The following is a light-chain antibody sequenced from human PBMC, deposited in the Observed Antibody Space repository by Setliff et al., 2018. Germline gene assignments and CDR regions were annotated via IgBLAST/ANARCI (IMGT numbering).Light chain of an antibody. CDR1: SSNIESNT. V-gene: IGLV1-44*01. CDR2: RNN. CDR3: AAWDDSLNGRGV. Sequence: QSALAQPPSASGTPGQRVTISCSGSSSNIESNTVNWYQQLPGTAPKLLIYRNNQRPSGVPDRFSGSKSGTSASLAISGLQSEDEGDYYCAAWDDSLNGRGVFGGGTKVTVL. J-gene: IGLJ2*01.